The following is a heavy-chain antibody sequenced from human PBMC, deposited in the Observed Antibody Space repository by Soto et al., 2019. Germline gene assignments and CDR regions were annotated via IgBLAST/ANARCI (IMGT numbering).Heavy chain of an antibody. V-gene: IGHV4-39*02. Sequence: SETLSLTCAVSGVSIHNSHSFWGWIRQPPGKGLEFIGSVYHSGGSYYNPSLKGRVTISVDTSNNQISLRVNSVTAADTAVYYCGRVVEGATRNTDSDSSGPGTLATISS. CDR3: GRVVEGATRNTDSDS. J-gene: IGHJ5*02. CDR2: VYHSGGS. CDR1: GVSIHNSHSF. D-gene: IGHD2-15*01.